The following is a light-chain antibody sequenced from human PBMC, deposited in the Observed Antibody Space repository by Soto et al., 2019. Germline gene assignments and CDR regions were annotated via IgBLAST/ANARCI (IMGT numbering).Light chain of an antibody. CDR3: KQYNNWLSFT. V-gene: IGKV3-15*01. J-gene: IGKJ4*01. CDR2: GAS. CDR1: QNVGSS. Sequence: EIVMTQSPDTLSVSPGESATLSCRASQNVGSSLAWYVQKPGQSPRLLIYGASTRATGIPARFSGSGSGTEFTLTSSSLQSEDLAVYYCKQYNNWLSFTFGGGTKLEIK.